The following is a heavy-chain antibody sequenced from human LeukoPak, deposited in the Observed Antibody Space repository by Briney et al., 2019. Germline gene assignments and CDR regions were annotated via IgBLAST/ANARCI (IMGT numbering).Heavy chain of an antibody. J-gene: IGHJ4*02. CDR3: ARDSGGYFDRNHFGY. D-gene: IGHD3-9*01. CDR2: IKQDGSEK. Sequence: GGSLRLSCAGSGLTLSRSWMSWVRQAPGKGLQWVANIKQDGSEKNYVDSVKGRFTISRDNAKNSLYLQMNSLRAEDTAVYYCARDSGGYFDRNHFGYWGQGTLVTVSS. V-gene: IGHV3-7*01. CDR1: GLTLSRSW.